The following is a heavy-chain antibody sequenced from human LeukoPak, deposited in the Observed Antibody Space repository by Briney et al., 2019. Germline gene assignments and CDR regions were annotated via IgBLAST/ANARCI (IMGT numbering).Heavy chain of an antibody. CDR3: AKGGITPVPPFDY. J-gene: IGHJ4*02. V-gene: IGHV3-43*01. Sequence: PTGGSLRLSCAASGFTFDDYTMHWVRQAPGKGLEWVSLISWDGGSTYYADSVKGRFTISRDNSKNSLYLQMNSLRTEDTALYSCAKGGITPVPPFDYGGRGPLFTFS. D-gene: IGHD4-23*01. CDR2: ISWDGGST. CDR1: GFTFDDYT.